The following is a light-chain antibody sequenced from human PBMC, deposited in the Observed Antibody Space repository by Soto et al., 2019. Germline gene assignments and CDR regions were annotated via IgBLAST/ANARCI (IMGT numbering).Light chain of an antibody. CDR2: DSS. CDR3: QQYNNWPPVYT. Sequence: EIVMTQSPATLSVSPGERATLSCRASQNVNNKLAWYQQNPGQAPRLIIYDSSSRATGIPARFSGSGYGTEFTLTISSLQSEDFAVYYCQQYNNWPPVYTFGLGTKLEIK. CDR1: QNVNNK. J-gene: IGKJ2*01. V-gene: IGKV3D-15*01.